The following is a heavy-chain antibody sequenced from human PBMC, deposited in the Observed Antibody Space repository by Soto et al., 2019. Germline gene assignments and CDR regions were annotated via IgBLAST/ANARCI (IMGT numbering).Heavy chain of an antibody. D-gene: IGHD3-10*01. Sequence: GESLKISCKGSGYRFSSYWIGWVRQMPGKGLEWMGIIYPGDSDTKYSPSFQGQVTISADKSINTAYLQWSSLKASDTAMYYCARHMNDGSGSYYDAGFDYWGQGTLVTSPQ. CDR3: ARHMNDGSGSYYDAGFDY. J-gene: IGHJ4*02. V-gene: IGHV5-51*01. CDR2: IYPGDSDT. CDR1: GYRFSSYW.